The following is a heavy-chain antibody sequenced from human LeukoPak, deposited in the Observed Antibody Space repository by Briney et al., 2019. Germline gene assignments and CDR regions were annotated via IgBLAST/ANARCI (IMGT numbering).Heavy chain of an antibody. V-gene: IGHV3-21*01. CDR3: ARDPYYYDSSGYDY. D-gene: IGHD3-22*01. CDR1: GFTFSSYS. J-gene: IGHJ4*02. Sequence: GGSLRLSCAASGFTFSSYSMNWVCQAPGKGLEWVSSISSSSSYIYYADSVKGRFTISRDNAKNSLYLQMNSLRAEDTAVYYCARDPYYYDSSGYDYWGQGTLVTVSS. CDR2: ISSSSSYI.